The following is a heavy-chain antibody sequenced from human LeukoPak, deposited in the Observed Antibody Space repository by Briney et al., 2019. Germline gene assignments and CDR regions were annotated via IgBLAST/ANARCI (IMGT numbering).Heavy chain of an antibody. CDR1: GGTFSSYA. J-gene: IGHJ5*02. D-gene: IGHD3-3*01. CDR3: ARAPRRFLEWLLFADP. Sequence: SVKVSCKASGGTFSSYAISWVRQAPGQGLEWMGGIIPIFGTANYAQKFQGRVTITADESTSTAYMELSSLRSEDTAVYYCARAPRRFLEWLLFADPWGQGTLVTVSS. V-gene: IGHV1-69*13. CDR2: IIPIFGTA.